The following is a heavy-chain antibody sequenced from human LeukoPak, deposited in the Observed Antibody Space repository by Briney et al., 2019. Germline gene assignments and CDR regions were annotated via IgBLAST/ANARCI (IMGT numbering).Heavy chain of an antibody. CDR3: AKGKAGHHQSVTDEYYYYMDV. J-gene: IGHJ6*03. CDR2: ISYSGST. CDR1: GGYFSGFY. Sequence: PSETLSLTCVVDGGYFSGFYWTWIRQAPGKGLEWIGEISYSGSTKYNPSLKSRVTIEVDTSKKQISLNLSSVTAADTAVYYCAKGKAGHHQSVTDEYYYYMDVWGKGTTVIVSS. V-gene: IGHV4-34*01. D-gene: IGHD2-21*02.